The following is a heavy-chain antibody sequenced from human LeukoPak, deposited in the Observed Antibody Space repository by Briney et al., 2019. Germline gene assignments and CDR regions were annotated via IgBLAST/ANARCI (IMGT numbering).Heavy chain of an antibody. CDR3: ARNNDFWSGFYKY. D-gene: IGHD3-3*01. J-gene: IGHJ4*02. CDR1: GGTFSSYA. V-gene: IGHV1-69*04. Sequence: GASVKVSCKASGGTFSSYAISWVRQAPGQGLEWMGRIIPSLGIANYAQKFQGRVTITADKSTSTAHMELSSLRSEDTAVYYCARNNDFWSGFYKYWGQGTLVTVSS. CDR2: IIPSLGIA.